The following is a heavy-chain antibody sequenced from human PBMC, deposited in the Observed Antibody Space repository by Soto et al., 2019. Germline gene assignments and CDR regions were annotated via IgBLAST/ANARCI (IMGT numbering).Heavy chain of an antibody. D-gene: IGHD3-9*01. J-gene: IGHJ4*02. CDR1: GFTFSSYA. V-gene: IGHV3-30-3*01. Sequence: GGSLRLSCAASGFTFSSYAMHWVRQAPGKGLEWVAVISYDGSNKYYADSVKGRFTISRDNSKNTLYLQMNSLRAEDTAVYYCARDLPLDDTSTGYFDYWGQGTLVTASS. CDR3: ARDLPLDDTSTGYFDY. CDR2: ISYDGSNK.